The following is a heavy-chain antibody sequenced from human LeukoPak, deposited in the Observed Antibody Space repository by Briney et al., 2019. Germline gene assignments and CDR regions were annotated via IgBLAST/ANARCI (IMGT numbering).Heavy chain of an antibody. CDR3: ARGGDNGDYWYMDV. CDR1: GGTFSSYA. J-gene: IGHJ6*03. V-gene: IGHV1-69*05. Sequence: ASVTVSCKASGGTFSSYAISWVRQAPGQGLEWMGGIIPIFGTANYAQKFQGRVTITTDESTSTAYMELSSLRSEDTAVYYCARGGDNGDYWYMDVWGKGTTVTVSS. CDR2: IIPIFGTA. D-gene: IGHD4-17*01.